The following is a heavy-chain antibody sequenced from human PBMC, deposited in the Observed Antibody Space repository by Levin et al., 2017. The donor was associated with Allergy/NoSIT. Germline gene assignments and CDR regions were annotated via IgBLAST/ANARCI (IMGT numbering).Heavy chain of an antibody. Sequence: KPGGSLRLSCAASGFTFSNAWMSWVRQAPGKGLEWVGRIKTKTDGGTTDYAAPVKGRFTISRDDSKNTLYLQMNSLKTEDSAVYYCSTDSYCSSRRCYYPIYYGMDVWGQGTTVTVSS. J-gene: IGHJ6*02. CDR3: STDSYCSSRRCYYPIYYGMDV. V-gene: IGHV3-15*01. CDR1: GFTFSNAW. D-gene: IGHD2-2*01. CDR2: IKTKTDGGTT.